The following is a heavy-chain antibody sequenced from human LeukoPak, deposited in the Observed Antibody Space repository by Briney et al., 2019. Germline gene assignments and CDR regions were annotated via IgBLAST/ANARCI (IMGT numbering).Heavy chain of an antibody. CDR1: GITFSNYW. V-gene: IGHV3-74*01. D-gene: IGHD5-24*01. Sequence: GGSLRLSCAASGITFSNYWMHWVRQAPGKGLVWVSRINGDGSSTNYADSVRDRFTISRDNAKNTLYLQMSSLRAEDTAVYYCATRRDGYNLRFDYFDCWGQGTLVTVSS. J-gene: IGHJ4*02. CDR3: ATRRDGYNLRFDYFDC. CDR2: INGDGSST.